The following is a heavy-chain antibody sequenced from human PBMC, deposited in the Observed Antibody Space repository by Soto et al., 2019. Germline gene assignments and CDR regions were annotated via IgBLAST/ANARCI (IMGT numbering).Heavy chain of an antibody. J-gene: IGHJ3*02. V-gene: IGHV3-74*01. Sequence: GGSLRLSCAASGFTFSSYWMYWVRQAPGKGLVCVSRINSDGSSTNYADSVKGRFTISRDNAKNTLYLEMNSLRAEDTAVYYCASVGTYYDYIWGSMTPSALDIWGQGTMVTVSS. CDR3: ASVGTYYDYIWGSMTPSALDI. CDR1: GFTFSSYW. D-gene: IGHD3-16*01. CDR2: INSDGSST.